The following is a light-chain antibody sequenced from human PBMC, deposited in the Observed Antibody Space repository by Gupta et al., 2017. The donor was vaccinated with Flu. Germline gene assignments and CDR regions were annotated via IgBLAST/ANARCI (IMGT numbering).Light chain of an antibody. V-gene: IGKV3-20*01. CDR2: GTT. Sequence: EIALTQSRGTLSLSPGERATLSCRASQSVSSIYLAWYQHKSGQAPRLLICGTTARVTGIPDRFSGSGSGTDFTLTISRLAPEDFAVYYCQQYGSSPLTFGGGTKVEIK. CDR1: QSVSSIY. CDR3: QQYGSSPLT. J-gene: IGKJ4*01.